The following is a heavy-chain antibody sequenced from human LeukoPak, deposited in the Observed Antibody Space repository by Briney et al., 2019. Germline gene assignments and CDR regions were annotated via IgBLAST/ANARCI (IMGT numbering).Heavy chain of an antibody. Sequence: PGGSLRLSCAASGFTFSDHYMDWVRQAPGKGLEWVDRTRNKAQSYTTEYAASVKGRFTISRDDSQNSLYLQMNSLRSEDTAVYYCARGGSYRAFDYWGQGTLVTVSS. CDR2: TRNKAQSYTT. J-gene: IGHJ4*02. V-gene: IGHV3-72*01. CDR3: ARGGSYRAFDY. D-gene: IGHD1-26*01. CDR1: GFTFSDHY.